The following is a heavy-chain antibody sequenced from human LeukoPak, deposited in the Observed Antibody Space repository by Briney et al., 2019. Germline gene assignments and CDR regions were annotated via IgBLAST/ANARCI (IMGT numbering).Heavy chain of an antibody. CDR1: GYTFTNYY. J-gene: IGHJ6*02. D-gene: IGHD4-17*01. Sequence: ASVKVSCKASGYTFTNYYLHWVRQAPGHGLEWMAIINPSDGGTYYEQKLQGRVTVTRDTSTSTVYMELSSLRSEDTAVYYCARDTRTMSAVTRGQHYYYGLDVWGQGTTVTVSS. CDR3: ARDTRTMSAVTRGQHYYYGLDV. V-gene: IGHV1-46*01. CDR2: INPSDGGT.